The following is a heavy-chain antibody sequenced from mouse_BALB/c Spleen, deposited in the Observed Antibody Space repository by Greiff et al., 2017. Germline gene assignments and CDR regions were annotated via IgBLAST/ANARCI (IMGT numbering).Heavy chain of an antibody. CDR2: IWAGGST. CDR1: GFSLTSYG. Sequence: VQLQQSGPGLVAPSQSLSITCTVSGFSLTSYGVHWVRQPPGKGLEWLGVIWAGGSTNYNSALMSRLSISKDNSKSQVFLKMNSLQTDDTAMYYCASPNYYGSSFWFAYWGQGTLVTVSA. D-gene: IGHD1-1*01. CDR3: ASPNYYGSSFWFAY. V-gene: IGHV2-9*02. J-gene: IGHJ3*01.